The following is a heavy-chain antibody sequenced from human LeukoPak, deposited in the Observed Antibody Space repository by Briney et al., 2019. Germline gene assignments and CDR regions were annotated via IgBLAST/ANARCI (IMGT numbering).Heavy chain of an antibody. CDR1: GGSISSYY. J-gene: IGHJ3*02. D-gene: IGHD3-22*01. CDR3: ARDLPYYDSSGPLGAFDI. V-gene: IGHV4-59*01. CDR2: IYYSGST. Sequence: SETLSLTCTVSGGSISSYYWSWIRQPPGKGLEWIGYIYYSGSTSYNPSLKSRVTISVDTSKDQFSLKLSSVTAADTAVYYCARDLPYYDSSGPLGAFDIWGQGTMVTVSS.